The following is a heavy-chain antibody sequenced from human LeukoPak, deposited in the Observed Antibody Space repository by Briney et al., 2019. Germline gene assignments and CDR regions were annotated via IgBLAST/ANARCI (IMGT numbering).Heavy chain of an antibody. V-gene: IGHV3-33*08. CDR1: GFTFSSYW. J-gene: IGHJ4*02. Sequence: PGGSLRLSCAASGFTFSSYWMSWVRQAPGKGLEWVAVIYYDGSNQYYVDSVKGRFTVSRDNAKNTLYLQMDSLRAEDTAVYYCATDRNSGKYYDYWGQGTLVTVSS. CDR2: IYYDGSNQ. CDR3: ATDRNSGKYYDY. D-gene: IGHD1-26*01.